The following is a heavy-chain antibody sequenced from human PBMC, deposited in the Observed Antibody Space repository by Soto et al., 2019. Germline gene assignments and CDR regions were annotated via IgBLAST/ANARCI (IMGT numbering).Heavy chain of an antibody. Sequence: SQTLSLTCAISGDSVSSNSAAWNWIRQSPSRGLEWLGRTYYRSKWYNDYAVSVKSRITINPDTSKNQFSLQLNSVTPEDTAVYYCARGWFGSGSYSLDHRYRMSVRAQGTTVTVSS. CDR1: GDSVSSNSAA. V-gene: IGHV6-1*01. CDR3: ARGWFGSGSYSLDHRYRMSV. CDR2: TYYRSKWYN. D-gene: IGHD1-26*01. J-gene: IGHJ6*02.